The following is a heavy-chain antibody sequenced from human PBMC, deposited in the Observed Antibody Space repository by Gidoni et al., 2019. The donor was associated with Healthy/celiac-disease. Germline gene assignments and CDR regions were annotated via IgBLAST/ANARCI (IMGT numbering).Heavy chain of an antibody. Sequence: QVQLQESGPGLVKPSQTLSLTCTVSGGSISSGSYYWSWIRQPAGKGLEWIGRIYTSGSTNYNPSLKSRVTMSGDTSKNQFSLKLSSVTAADTAVYYCARGVPYYYYYGMDVWGQGTTVTVSS. CDR2: IYTSGST. CDR1: GGSISSGSYY. CDR3: ARGVPYYYYYGMDV. V-gene: IGHV4-61*02. J-gene: IGHJ6*02. D-gene: IGHD1-1*01.